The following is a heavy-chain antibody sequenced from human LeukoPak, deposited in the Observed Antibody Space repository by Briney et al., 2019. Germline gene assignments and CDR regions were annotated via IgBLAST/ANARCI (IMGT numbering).Heavy chain of an antibody. CDR3: AKDLASSSSSYYYYYMDV. Sequence: PGGSLRLSCAGSGFTFSSHGMDWVRQAPGKGLEWVSGISPSGDITYYADSVKGRFTISRDNSKNTLYLQMNSLRAEDTAVYYCAKDLASSSSSYYYYYMDVWGKGTTVTVSS. D-gene: IGHD6-13*01. CDR2: ISPSGDIT. J-gene: IGHJ6*03. V-gene: IGHV3-23*01. CDR1: GFTFSSHG.